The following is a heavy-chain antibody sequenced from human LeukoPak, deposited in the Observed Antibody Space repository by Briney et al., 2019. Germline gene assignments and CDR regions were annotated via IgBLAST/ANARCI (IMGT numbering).Heavy chain of an antibody. CDR1: GFAFSTYA. CDR2: ISSNGLSI. CDR3: ARASTLRTGDAH. Sequence: GGSLRLSCSASGFAFSTYAMHWVRQAPGKGLEYVSAISSNGLSIFYADSVKGRLTISRDSSKNTLFLQMNSLRAEDTAVYYCARASTLRTGDAHWGQGTLVTVSS. J-gene: IGHJ4*02. D-gene: IGHD7-27*01. V-gene: IGHV3-64*04.